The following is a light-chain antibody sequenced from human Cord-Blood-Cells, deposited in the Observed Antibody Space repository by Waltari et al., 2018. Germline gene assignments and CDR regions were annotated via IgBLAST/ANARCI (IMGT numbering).Light chain of an antibody. J-gene: IGLJ2*01. Sequence: SYELTQPPSVSVSPGQTASINCSGDKLGDKYACWYQQKPGQSPVLVIYQDSKRPSGIPELFSGSNSGNTATLTISGTQAMDEADYYCQAWDSSTVVFGGGTKLTVL. CDR1: KLGDKY. CDR2: QDS. CDR3: QAWDSSTVV. V-gene: IGLV3-1*01.